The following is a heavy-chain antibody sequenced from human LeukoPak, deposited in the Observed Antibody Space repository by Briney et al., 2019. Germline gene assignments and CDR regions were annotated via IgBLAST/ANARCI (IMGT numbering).Heavy chain of an antibody. CDR2: IKQDGSEK. J-gene: IGHJ4*02. D-gene: IGHD6-19*01. V-gene: IGHV3-7*03. CDR3: AKDLYREWLGLYFDY. Sequence: GGSLRLSCAASGFTFSSYWMSWVRQASGKGLEWVANIKQDGSEKYYVDSVKGRFTISRDNSKNTLYLQMNSLRAEDTAVYYCAKDLYREWLGLYFDYWGQGTLVTVSS. CDR1: GFTFSSYW.